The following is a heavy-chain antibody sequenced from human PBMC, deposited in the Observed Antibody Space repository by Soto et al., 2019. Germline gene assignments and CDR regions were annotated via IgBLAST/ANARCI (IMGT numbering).Heavy chain of an antibody. J-gene: IGHJ6*02. CDR1: GGSISSSSYY. V-gene: IGHV4-39*01. D-gene: IGHD6-19*01. CDR3: ARQSGWYRTYYYYGMDV. Sequence: SETLSLTCTVYGGSISSSSYYWGWIRQPPGKGLEWIGSIYYSGSTYYNPSLKSRVTISVDTSKNQFSLKLSSVTAADTAVYYCARQSGWYRTYYYYGMDVWGQGTTVTVSS. CDR2: IYYSGST.